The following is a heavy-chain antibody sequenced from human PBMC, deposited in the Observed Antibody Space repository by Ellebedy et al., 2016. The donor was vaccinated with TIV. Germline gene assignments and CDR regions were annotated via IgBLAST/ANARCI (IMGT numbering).Heavy chain of an antibody. CDR3: AKSARYSSSYYYYYYYGMDV. D-gene: IGHD6-6*01. CDR1: GFTFSSYG. J-gene: IGHJ6*02. CDR2: IWYDGSNK. Sequence: GESLKISXAASGFTFSSYGMHWVRQAPGKGLEWVAVIWYDGSNKYYADSVKGRFTISRDNSKNTLYLQMNSLRAEDTAVYYCAKSARYSSSYYYYYYYGMDVWGQGTTVTVSS. V-gene: IGHV3-30*02.